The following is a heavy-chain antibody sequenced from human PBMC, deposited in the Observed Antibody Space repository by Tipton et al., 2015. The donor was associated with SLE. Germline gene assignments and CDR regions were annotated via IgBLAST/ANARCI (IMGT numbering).Heavy chain of an antibody. CDR3: ARLRYGSSRHGIDY. D-gene: IGHD6-13*01. J-gene: IGHJ4*02. CDR2: IYYIGST. V-gene: IGHV4-38-2*02. Sequence: TLSLTCTVSGYSISSGYYWGWIRQPPGKGLEWIGRIYYIGSTYYNPPLKSRVTISGDTSKNQFSLKLNSVTAADTAVYYCARLRYGSSRHGIDYWGQGTLVTVSS. CDR1: GYSISSGYY.